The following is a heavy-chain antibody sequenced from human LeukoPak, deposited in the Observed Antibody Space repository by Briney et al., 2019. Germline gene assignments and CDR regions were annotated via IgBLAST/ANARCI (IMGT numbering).Heavy chain of an antibody. Sequence: ASVKVSCKASGYTFTSFYMHWVRQAPGQGLEWMGIVNPNSGSTRYAQRFQGRVAVTSVLSTSTVYMDLSSLSSDDTAVYYCASPSSSRHYYYYMDVWGKGTTVTVSS. CDR3: ASPSSSRHYYYYMDV. CDR1: GYTFTSFY. V-gene: IGHV1-46*01. J-gene: IGHJ6*03. D-gene: IGHD6-13*01. CDR2: VNPNSGST.